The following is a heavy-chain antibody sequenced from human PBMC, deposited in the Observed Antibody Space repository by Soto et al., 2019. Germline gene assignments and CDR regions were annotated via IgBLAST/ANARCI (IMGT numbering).Heavy chain of an antibody. V-gene: IGHV3-30*09. D-gene: IGHD3-22*01. CDR2: ISYDGSNK. Sequence: GGSLRLSCTASGFSFRNYAIFWVRQAPGKGLEWVAVISYDGSNKYYSDFVEGRFALSRDNSKNTLYMEMNSLRPEDTAVYYCARDAHYDSSGVTIYGTDVWGQGTTVTVSS. CDR1: GFSFRNYA. CDR3: ARDAHYDSSGVTIYGTDV. J-gene: IGHJ6*02.